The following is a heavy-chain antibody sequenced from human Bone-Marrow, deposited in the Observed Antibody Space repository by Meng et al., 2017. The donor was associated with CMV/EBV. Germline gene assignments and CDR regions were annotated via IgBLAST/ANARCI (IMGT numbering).Heavy chain of an antibody. CDR3: AKAGSVPAGY. CDR1: GFTFSSYA. D-gene: IGHD6-19*01. J-gene: IGHJ4*02. V-gene: IGHV3-23*01. CDR2: ISGSGGST. Sequence: LSCASCGFTFSSYAMSWVRQAPGKGLEWVSAISGSGGSTYYADSVKGRFTISRDNSKNTLYLQMNSLRAEDTAVYYCAKAGSVPAGYWGQGTLVTVSS.